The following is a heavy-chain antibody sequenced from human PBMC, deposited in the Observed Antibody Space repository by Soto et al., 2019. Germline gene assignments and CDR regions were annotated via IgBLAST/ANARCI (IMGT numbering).Heavy chain of an antibody. J-gene: IGHJ3*01. CDR2: ISGRGGTT. CDR1: GFTFSTYA. Sequence: VQLMESGGGLVQPGGSLRLSCAASGFTFSTYAMSWVRQAPGKGLEWVSAISGRGGTTYYADSVKGRFTISRDNSNSTLYLQMDGLKGEDTALYYCAKRDTTMARGASDVWGQGTIVTVSS. CDR3: AKRDTTMARGASDV. D-gene: IGHD5-18*01. V-gene: IGHV3-23*01.